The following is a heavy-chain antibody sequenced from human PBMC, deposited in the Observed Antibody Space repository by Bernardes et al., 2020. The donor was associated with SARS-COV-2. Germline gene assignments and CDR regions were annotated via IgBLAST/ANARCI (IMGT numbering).Heavy chain of an antibody. CDR1: GGSISSNY. Sequence: SETLSLTCSVSGGSISSNYWSWIRQSPRRGLEWIGYIYYRGSTNYNPSLKSRVTISVDTSKSQFSLRLSSVTAADTAVYYCAKESRITIFGVVIIEQHFDYWGQGTLVTVSS. CDR3: AKESRITIFGVVIIEQHFDY. CDR2: IYYRGST. J-gene: IGHJ4*02. V-gene: IGHV4-59*12. D-gene: IGHD3-3*01.